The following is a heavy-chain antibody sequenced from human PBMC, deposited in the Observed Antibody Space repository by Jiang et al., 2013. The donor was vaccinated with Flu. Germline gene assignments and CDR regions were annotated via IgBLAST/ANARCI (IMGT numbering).Heavy chain of an antibody. J-gene: IGHJ4*02. Sequence: GAEVKKPGESLRISCKGSGYSFTSYWISWVRQMPGKGLEWMGRIDPSDSYTNYSPSFQGHVTISADKSISTAYLQWSSLKASDTAMYYCARRGEYYDSSGYYVDYWGQGTLVTVSS. CDR3: ARRGEYYDSSGYYVDY. CDR1: GYSFTSYW. D-gene: IGHD3-22*01. V-gene: IGHV5-10-1*01. CDR2: IDPSDSYT.